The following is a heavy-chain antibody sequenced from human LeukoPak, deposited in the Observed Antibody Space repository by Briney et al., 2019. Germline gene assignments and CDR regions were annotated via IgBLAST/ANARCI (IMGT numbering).Heavy chain of an antibody. CDR2: IKQDGSEK. CDR1: GFTFSNYG. J-gene: IGHJ6*03. Sequence: GSLRLSCAASGFTFSNYGLTWVRQAPGKGLEWVANIKQDGSEKHYVDSVTGRFTISRDNAKRSLYLQMNSLRAEDTAVFYCARGVDYHYYYYMDFWGKGTTVTVSS. V-gene: IGHV3-7*01. CDR3: ARGVDYHYYYYMDF.